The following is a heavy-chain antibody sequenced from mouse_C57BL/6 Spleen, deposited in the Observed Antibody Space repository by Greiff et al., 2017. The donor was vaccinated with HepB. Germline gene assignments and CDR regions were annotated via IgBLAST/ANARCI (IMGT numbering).Heavy chain of an antibody. V-gene: IGHV1-22*01. CDR2: INPNNGGT. J-gene: IGHJ4*01. D-gene: IGHD1-1*01. CDR3: ARLRYYGSSYGDY. CDR1: GYTFTDYN. Sequence: VQLQQSGPELVKPGASVKMSCKASGYTFTDYNMHWVKQSHGKSLEWIGYINPNNGGTSYNQKFKGKATLTVNKSSSTAYMELRSLTSEDSAVYYCARLRYYGSSYGDYWGQGTSVTVSS.